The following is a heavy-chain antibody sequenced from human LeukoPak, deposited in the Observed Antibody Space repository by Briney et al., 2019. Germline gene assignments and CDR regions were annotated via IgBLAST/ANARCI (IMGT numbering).Heavy chain of an antibody. Sequence: PSETLSLTCTVSGGSISSYYWSWIRQPPGKGLEWIGYIYYSGSTNYNPSIKSRVTISVDTSKNQFSLKLSSVTAADTAVYYCARHLFRGIAALNPFDYWGQGTLVTVSS. J-gene: IGHJ4*02. CDR1: GGSISSYY. CDR2: IYYSGST. V-gene: IGHV4-59*08. D-gene: IGHD6-6*01. CDR3: ARHLFRGIAALNPFDY.